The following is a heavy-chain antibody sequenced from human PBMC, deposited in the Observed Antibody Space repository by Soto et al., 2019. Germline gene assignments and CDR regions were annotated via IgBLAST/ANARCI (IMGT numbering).Heavy chain of an antibody. D-gene: IGHD2-8*02. CDR1: GYSFTGYY. V-gene: IGHV1-2*02. CDR2: INPDSGAT. J-gene: IGHJ4*02. Sequence: HEHLVQSGAEVKRPGASLKVSCKASGYSFTGYYIHWVRQAPGQGLEWMGWINPDSGATNYAQNFQGRVTLTIDTSISTASMDLTSLTSDDTAVYYCARGDYGTGGYPFPYFDYWGQGPLVIVSS. CDR3: ARGDYGTGGYPFPYFDY.